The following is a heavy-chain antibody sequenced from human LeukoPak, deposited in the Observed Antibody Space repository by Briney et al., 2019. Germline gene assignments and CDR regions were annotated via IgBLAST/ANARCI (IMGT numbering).Heavy chain of an antibody. D-gene: IGHD5-12*01. CDR2: ISSSGSTI. CDR1: GLIFSSYS. V-gene: IGHV3-48*01. Sequence: PGGSLRLSCAASGLIFSSYSMNWDRQAPGKGLEWISYISSSGSTIYYADSVKGRFTISRDNAKNSLYLQMDSLRAEDTAVYYCVRVVTESGYGPLNYWGQGTLVTVSS. J-gene: IGHJ4*02. CDR3: VRVVTESGYGPLNY.